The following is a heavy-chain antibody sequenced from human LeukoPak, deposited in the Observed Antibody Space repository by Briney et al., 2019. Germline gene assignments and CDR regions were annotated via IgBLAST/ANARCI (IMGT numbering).Heavy chain of an antibody. D-gene: IGHD6-19*01. V-gene: IGHV7-4-1*02. Sequence: ASVKVSCKASGYTFTNYAIHWVRQAPGQGLEWMGWINTNTGNPTFAQGFTGRFVFSLDTSVSTAYLQISSLKAEDTAVYYCARAVAGKYNDYWGQGTLVTVSS. CDR1: GYTFTNYA. CDR3: ARAVAGKYNDY. J-gene: IGHJ4*02. CDR2: INTNTGNP.